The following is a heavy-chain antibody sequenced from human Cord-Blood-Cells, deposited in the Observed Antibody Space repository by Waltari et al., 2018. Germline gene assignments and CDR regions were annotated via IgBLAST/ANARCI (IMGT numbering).Heavy chain of an antibody. V-gene: IGHV4-34*01. Sequence: QVQLQQWGAGLLKPSETLSLTCAVYGGSFSGYYWSWIRQPPGKGLEWIGEINHSGSTNYNPCLKSRVTISVDTSKNQFSLKLSSVTAADTAVYYCARIQGRIAAAANWFDPWGQGTLVTVSS. D-gene: IGHD6-13*01. J-gene: IGHJ5*02. CDR1: GGSFSGYY. CDR2: INHSGST. CDR3: ARIQGRIAAAANWFDP.